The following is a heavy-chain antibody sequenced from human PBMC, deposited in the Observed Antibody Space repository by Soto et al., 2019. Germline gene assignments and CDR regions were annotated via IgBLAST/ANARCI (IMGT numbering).Heavy chain of an antibody. CDR1: GYSFTSYR. D-gene: IGHD3-3*01. V-gene: IGHV5-10-1*01. CDR2: IDPRDSYT. CDR3: ARQLVYYDFWSAYYMYSYGMDV. J-gene: IGHJ6*02. Sequence: PGESLKISCXGSGYSFTSYRINWVRQMPGKGPEWMGRIDPRDSYTNYSPSFEGHVTISVDKSTSIAFLQWSSLKASDTAIYYCARQLVYYDFWSAYYMYSYGMDVWGQGTTVTVSS.